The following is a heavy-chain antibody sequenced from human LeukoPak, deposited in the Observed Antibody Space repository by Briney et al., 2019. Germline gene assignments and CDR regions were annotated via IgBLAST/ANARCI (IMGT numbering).Heavy chain of an antibody. J-gene: IGHJ5*02. V-gene: IGHV3-23*01. CDR1: GFTFSSYA. D-gene: IGHD5-24*01. Sequence: GSLRLSCAASGFTFSSYAMSWVRQAPGKGLEWVSAISGNGGRTYYADSVKGRFTISRDNSRNTLFLQMNSLRAEDTAVYYCAKVAQMDTILGKFDNWGQGTLVTVSS. CDR2: ISGNGGRT. CDR3: AKVAQMDTILGKFDN.